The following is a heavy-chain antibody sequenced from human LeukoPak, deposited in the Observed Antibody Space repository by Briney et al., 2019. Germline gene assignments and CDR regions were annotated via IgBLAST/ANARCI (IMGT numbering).Heavy chain of an antibody. D-gene: IGHD3-10*02. CDR1: GFTFDDYG. CDR3: AELGITMIGGV. Sequence: RPGGSLRLSCAASGFTFDDYGMSWVRQAPGKGLEWVSVLNWNGGSTGYADSVKGRFTISRDNAKNSLYLRMNSLRAEDTAVYYCAELGITMIGGVWGKGTTVTISS. V-gene: IGHV3-20*04. J-gene: IGHJ6*04. CDR2: LNWNGGST.